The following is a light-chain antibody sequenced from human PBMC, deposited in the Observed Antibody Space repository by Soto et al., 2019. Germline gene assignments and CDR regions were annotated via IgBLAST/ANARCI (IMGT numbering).Light chain of an antibody. Sequence: IQMTQSPSTLPPSVGDRVTSTXRASHTITIWLTWYQQKTGKAPKLMXYXASTLKSGVQSRFSGSGSGTEFTLTISSLQPDDLATYYCQHYNSYSEAFGQGTRWIS. CDR2: XAS. J-gene: IGKJ1*01. V-gene: IGKV1-5*03. CDR1: HTITIW. CDR3: QHYNSYSEA.